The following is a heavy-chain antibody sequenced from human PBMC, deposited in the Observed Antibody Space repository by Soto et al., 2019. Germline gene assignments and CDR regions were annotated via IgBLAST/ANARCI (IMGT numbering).Heavy chain of an antibody. D-gene: IGHD6-19*01. V-gene: IGHV4-34*01. CDR3: ARAWIAVAGTSNRDRYFHN. J-gene: IGHJ1*01. Sequence: SETLSLTCAVYGGSFSGYYWNWIRQPPGKGPEWIGEINHSGSTNYNPSLESPVTISIDTSKNQFSLKLSSLTAADTAVYYCARAWIAVAGTSNRDRYFHNWGQGTLVTVSS. CDR1: GGSFSGYY. CDR2: INHSGST.